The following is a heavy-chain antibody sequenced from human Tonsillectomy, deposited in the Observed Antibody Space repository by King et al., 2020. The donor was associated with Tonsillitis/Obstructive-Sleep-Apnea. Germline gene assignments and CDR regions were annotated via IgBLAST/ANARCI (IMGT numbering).Heavy chain of an antibody. CDR2: INAGNGYT. CDR3: AIGLDIAVVPVGQLDY. Sequence: QLVQSGAEVKKPGASVKVSCKASGYTFTTYAMHWVRQAPGQRLEWVGWINAGNGYTKYSQKFQGRVTITRDTSANTAYMELNSLRSEDTAVYYCAIGLDIAVVPVGQLDYWGQGTLVTVSS. J-gene: IGHJ4*02. D-gene: IGHD2-2*03. V-gene: IGHV1-3*01. CDR1: GYTFTTYA.